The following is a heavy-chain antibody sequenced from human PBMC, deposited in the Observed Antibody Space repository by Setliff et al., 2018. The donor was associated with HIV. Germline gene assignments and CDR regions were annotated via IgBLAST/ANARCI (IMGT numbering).Heavy chain of an antibody. J-gene: IGHJ4*02. CDR1: GFSFSTYT. V-gene: IGHV3-21*01. D-gene: IGHD4-17*01. CDR3: AKGGTTVLDY. CDR2: ISSNGYYI. Sequence: GESLKISCAASGFSFSTYTMNWVRQAPGKGLEWVSSISSNGYYIYYADSVKGRFTVSRDNTKNSLYLQLNSLSAEDTAVYYCAKGGTTVLDYWGQGTLVTVSS.